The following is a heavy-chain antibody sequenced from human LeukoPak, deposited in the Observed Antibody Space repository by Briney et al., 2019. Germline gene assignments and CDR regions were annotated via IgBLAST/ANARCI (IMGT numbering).Heavy chain of an antibody. Sequence: PGGSLRLSCAASGFTFSSYAMTWVRQPPGKGLEGVSSITGSTGSTYYADSVKGRFTISRDNSKNTLYLQMNSPRAEDTAVYYCAKRYSGSSGLYNFDYWGQGTLVTVSS. CDR1: GFTFSSYA. CDR3: AKRYSGSSGLYNFDY. CDR2: ITGSTGST. V-gene: IGHV3-23*01. J-gene: IGHJ4*02. D-gene: IGHD1-26*01.